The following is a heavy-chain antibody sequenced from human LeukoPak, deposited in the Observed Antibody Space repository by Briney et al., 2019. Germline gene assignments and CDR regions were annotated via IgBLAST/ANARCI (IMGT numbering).Heavy chain of an antibody. D-gene: IGHD2-21*02. CDR3: ARGDCSGDCYHPLYY. J-gene: IGHJ4*02. CDR2: IQYDGSNK. CDR1: GFTFSNYG. V-gene: IGHV3-30*02. Sequence: PGGSLRLSCAASGFTFSNYGMHWVRQAQGKGLEWVAFIQYDGSNKYYAGSVKGRFTMSRDNSKNTLYLQMNSLRTEDTAVYYCARGDCSGDCYHPLYYWGQGSLVTVSS.